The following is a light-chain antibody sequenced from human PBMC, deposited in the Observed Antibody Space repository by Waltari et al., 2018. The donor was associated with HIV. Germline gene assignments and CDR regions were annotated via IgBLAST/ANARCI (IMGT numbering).Light chain of an antibody. Sequence: DIQMTQSPSSVSADVGDRVIITCRASQDIKKDLNLYQQKPGRSPRLLIYSASGLQSGVPSTFSGSGSGVEFNFTIAALETEDSALFYCQQSHKTPLTFGGGTRVEIK. CDR1: QDIKKD. V-gene: IGKV1-39*01. CDR3: QQSHKTPLT. CDR2: SAS. J-gene: IGKJ4*01.